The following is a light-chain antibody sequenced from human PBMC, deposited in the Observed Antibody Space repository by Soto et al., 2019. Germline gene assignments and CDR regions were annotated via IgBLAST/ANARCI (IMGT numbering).Light chain of an antibody. CDR1: QSVSSSY. CDR2: GAS. J-gene: IGKJ1*01. V-gene: IGKV3-20*01. Sequence: IVLTQSPGTLSLSPGERATLSCRASQSVSSSYLAWYQQKPGQAPRLLIYGASSRATGTPDRFSGSGSGTDFTLTISRLEPEDFAVYYCQHYGSSLWTFGQGTKVDIK. CDR3: QHYGSSLWT.